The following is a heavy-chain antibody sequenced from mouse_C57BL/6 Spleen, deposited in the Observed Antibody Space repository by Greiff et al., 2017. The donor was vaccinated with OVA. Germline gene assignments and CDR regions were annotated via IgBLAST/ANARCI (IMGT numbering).Heavy chain of an antibody. V-gene: IGHV1-61*01. CDR3: ARSGDGNYAY. Sequence: QVQLQQSGAELVRPGSSVKLSCKASGYTFTSYWMDWVKQRPGQGLEWIGNIYPSDSETHYNQKFKDKATLTVDKSSSTDYMQLSSLTSEDSAVYYCARSGDGNYAYWGQGTLVTVSA. D-gene: IGHD2-1*01. CDR1: GYTFTSYW. J-gene: IGHJ3*01. CDR2: IYPSDSET.